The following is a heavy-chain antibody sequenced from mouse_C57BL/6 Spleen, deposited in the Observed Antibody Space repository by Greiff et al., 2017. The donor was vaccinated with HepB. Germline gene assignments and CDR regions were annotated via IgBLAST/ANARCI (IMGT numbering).Heavy chain of an antibody. CDR3: SRGRDDYCGSSHWYFDV. CDR1: GYTFTSYC. CDR2: IDPSDSDT. V-gene: IGHV1-52*01. J-gene: IGHJ1*03. Sequence: VQLQQSGAELVRPGSSVKLSCKASGYTFTSYCMHWVKQRPIQGLEWIGNIDPSDSDTHYNQKFKDKATLTVDKSSSTAYMQLSSLTSEDSAVYYCSRGRDDYCGSSHWYFDVWGTGTTVTVSS. D-gene: IGHD1-1*01.